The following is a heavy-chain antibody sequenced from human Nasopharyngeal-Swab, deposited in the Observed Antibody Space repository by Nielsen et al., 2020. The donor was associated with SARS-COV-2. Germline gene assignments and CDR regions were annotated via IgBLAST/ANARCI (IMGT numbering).Heavy chain of an antibody. D-gene: IGHD5-18*01. J-gene: IGHJ4*02. CDR3: ARSGYSYGLPVGYFGH. CDR2: VFYSGTT. CDR1: GGSISSYY. Sequence: GSLRLSCSVSGGSISSYYWSWIRQRPGKGLEWLGYVFYSGTTNYNPSLKSRVSISVDTSRNQFSLKLRSMTAADTAVYYCARSGYSYGLPVGYFGHWGQGILVTVSS. V-gene: IGHV4-59*01.